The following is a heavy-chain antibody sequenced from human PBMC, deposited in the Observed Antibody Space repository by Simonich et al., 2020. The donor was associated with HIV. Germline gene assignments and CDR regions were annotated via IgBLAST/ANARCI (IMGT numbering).Heavy chain of an antibody. J-gene: IGHJ3*02. D-gene: IGHD1-20*01. CDR3: ARVGIRMYAFDI. CDR1: GGSISSDGYY. V-gene: IGHV4-31*03. CDR2: IYYSANT. Sequence: QVQLQESGPGLVKPSQTLSLTCTVSGGSISSDGYYWSWIRQHPGKGLEWIGYIYYSANTYYNPSLKGRVTISVDTSKNQFSLKLSSVTAADTAVYYCARVGIRMYAFDIWGQGTMVTVSS.